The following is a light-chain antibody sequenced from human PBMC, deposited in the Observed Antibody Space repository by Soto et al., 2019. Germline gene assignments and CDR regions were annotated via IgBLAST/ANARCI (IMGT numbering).Light chain of an antibody. CDR1: QGISSY. CDR2: AAS. Sequence: DIQLTQSPSFLSASVGDRVTVTCRASQGISSYLAWYQQKPGKAPKLLFYAASTLQSGVPSRFSGSGSGTEFTLTISSLQTEDFATYYCQQFNSFPRTFGLGTKVEIK. CDR3: QQFNSFPRT. V-gene: IGKV1-9*01. J-gene: IGKJ1*01.